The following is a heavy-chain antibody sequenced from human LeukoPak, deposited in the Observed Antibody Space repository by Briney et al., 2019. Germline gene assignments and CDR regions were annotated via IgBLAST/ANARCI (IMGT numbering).Heavy chain of an antibody. CDR3: ARVDPVAATFDY. CDR1: GFTFSNYS. CDR2: ISSGSSSTI. Sequence: GGSLRLSCAASGFTFSNYSMNWVRQAPGKGLEWLSYISSGSSSTIYYADSIKGRFTISRDNAKNSLYLQMNSLRAEDTAVYYCARVDPVAATFDYWGRGTLVTVSS. V-gene: IGHV3-48*01. D-gene: IGHD6-19*01. J-gene: IGHJ4*02.